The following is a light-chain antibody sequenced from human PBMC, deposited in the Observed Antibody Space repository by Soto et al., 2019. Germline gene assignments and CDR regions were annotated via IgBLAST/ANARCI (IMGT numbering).Light chain of an antibody. CDR1: QNVNGW. CDR3: QQYNSQGWT. CDR2: DAS. J-gene: IGKJ1*01. Sequence: DIQMTQSPSTLSASVGDRVTITCRASQNVNGWLAWYQQRPGKAPKLLISDASSLESGVPSRFSGSGSGTEFTLTISSLQPDDFATSYCQQYNSQGWTFGQGTKVETK. V-gene: IGKV1-5*01.